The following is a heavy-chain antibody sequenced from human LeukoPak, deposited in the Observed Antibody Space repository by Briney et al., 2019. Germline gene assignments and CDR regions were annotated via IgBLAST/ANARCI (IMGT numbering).Heavy chain of an antibody. V-gene: IGHV4-34*01. CDR1: GGSFSGYY. D-gene: IGHD3-10*01. CDR3: ARGSRPPGYFDY. Sequence: SETLSLTCAVYGGSFSGYYWSWIRQPPGKGLEWIGEINHSGSTNYNPSLKSRVTISVDTSKNQFPLKLSSVTAADTAVYYCARGSRPPGYFDYWGQGTLVTVSS. CDR2: INHSGST. J-gene: IGHJ4*02.